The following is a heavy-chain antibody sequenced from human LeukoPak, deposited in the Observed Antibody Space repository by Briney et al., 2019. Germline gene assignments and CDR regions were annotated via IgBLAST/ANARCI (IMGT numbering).Heavy chain of an antibody. CDR2: IYFTGST. D-gene: IGHD2-8*01. V-gene: IGHV4-59*12. J-gene: IGHJ5*02. CDR3: ARRYCTDGVCYLVS. Sequence: SETLSLTCTVSGGSISSYYWSWLRQPPGKGLEWIGYIYFTGSTNYNPSLKSRVTMSVDTSNNQFSLKLSSVTAADTAVYYCARRYCTDGVCYLVSWGQGTLVTVSS. CDR1: GGSISSYY.